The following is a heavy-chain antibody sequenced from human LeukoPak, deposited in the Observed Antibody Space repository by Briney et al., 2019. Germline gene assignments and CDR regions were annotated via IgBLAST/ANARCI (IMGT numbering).Heavy chain of an antibody. CDR3: ARHRAVAGSDY. V-gene: IGHV4-31*03. Sequence: PSETLSLTCTVSGGSISSGGYYWSWIRQHPGKGLEWIGYIYYSGSTYYNPSLRSRVTISVDTSKNQFSLKLSSVTAADTAVYYCARHRAVAGSDYWDQGTLVTVSS. CDR2: IYYSGST. D-gene: IGHD6-19*01. CDR1: GGSISSGGYY. J-gene: IGHJ4*02.